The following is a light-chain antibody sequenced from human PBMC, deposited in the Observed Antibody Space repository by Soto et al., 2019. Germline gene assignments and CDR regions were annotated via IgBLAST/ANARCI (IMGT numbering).Light chain of an antibody. CDR2: TAS. J-gene: IGKJ2*01. CDR3: QQLNSYPYT. V-gene: IGKV1-9*01. Sequence: DIQLTQSPSFLSASVGDRVTITCRASQGISSYLAWYQQEPGKAPSLLIYTASTLQRGVPSRFSGSGSGTEFTLTISSLQPEDFAIYYCQQLNSYPYTFGQGTKLEI. CDR1: QGISSY.